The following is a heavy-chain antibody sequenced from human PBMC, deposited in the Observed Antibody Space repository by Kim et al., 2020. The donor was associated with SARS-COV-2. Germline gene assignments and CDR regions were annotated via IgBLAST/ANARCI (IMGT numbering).Heavy chain of an antibody. V-gene: IGHV4-59*08. D-gene: IGHD6-19*01. CDR1: GGSISSYY. Sequence: SETLSLTCTVSGGSISSYYWSWIRQPPGKGLEWIGYIYYSGSTNYNPSLKSRVTISVDTSKNQSSLRLSSVTAADTAVYYCATRGRGAVAGIWAFDIWGQGTMVTVSS. J-gene: IGHJ3*02. CDR2: IYYSGST. CDR3: ATRGRGAVAGIWAFDI.